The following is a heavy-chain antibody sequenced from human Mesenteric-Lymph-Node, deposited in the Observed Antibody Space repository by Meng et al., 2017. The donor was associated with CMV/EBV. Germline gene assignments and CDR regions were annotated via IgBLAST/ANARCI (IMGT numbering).Heavy chain of an antibody. Sequence: GSLKISCAASGFTSSSYWMSWFRQAPGKGLEWVANIKQDGSERYYVDSVKGRFTISRDNAKNSVFLQMNSLRAEDTAVYYCAGGDGWHFDSWGQGTLVTVSS. V-gene: IGHV3-7*01. J-gene: IGHJ4*02. CDR2: IKQDGSER. CDR3: AGGDGWHFDS. D-gene: IGHD2-21*02. CDR1: GFTSSSYW.